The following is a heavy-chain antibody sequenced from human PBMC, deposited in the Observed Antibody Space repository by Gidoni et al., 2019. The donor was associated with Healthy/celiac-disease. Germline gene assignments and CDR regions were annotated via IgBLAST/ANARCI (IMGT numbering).Heavy chain of an antibody. CDR1: GFTFRSYS. J-gene: IGHJ6*02. CDR3: ARDLGTRGVC. CDR2: ISSSSSYI. D-gene: IGHD6-13*01. V-gene: IGHV3-21*01. Sequence: EVQLVESGGGLVKPGGSLRLSCAASGFTFRSYSMNWVRQAPGKGLEWVSSISSSSSYIYYADSVKGRFTISRDNAKNSLYLQMNSLRAEDTAVYYCARDLGTRGVCWGQGTTVTVSS.